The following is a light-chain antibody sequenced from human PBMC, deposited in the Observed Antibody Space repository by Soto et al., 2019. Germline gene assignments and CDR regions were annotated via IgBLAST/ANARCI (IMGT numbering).Light chain of an antibody. CDR3: QQYNDYSWT. J-gene: IGKJ1*01. V-gene: IGKV1-5*01. Sequence: DIQMTQSPSSLSASVGDNVTITCRASHTVGTWLTWFRQRPGKAPNLLIFAASTSENGVPPRFSGSGSGTEFTLTITSLQPDDSATYYCQQYNDYSWTFGQGTKVDI. CDR1: HTVGTW. CDR2: AAS.